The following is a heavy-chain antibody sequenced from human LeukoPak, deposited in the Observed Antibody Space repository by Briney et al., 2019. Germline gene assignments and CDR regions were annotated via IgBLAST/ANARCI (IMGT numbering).Heavy chain of an antibody. CDR1: GFTFSSYG. CDR2: IIGGGGST. V-gene: IGHV3-23*01. Sequence: GGSLRLSCAASGFTFSSYGMSWVRQAPGKGLEWVSGIIGGGGSTYYADSVKGRFTISGDNSRNTLFLQMNSLRAEDTAVYYCAHGAMYQLDYWGQGTLVTVSS. D-gene: IGHD2-2*01. CDR3: AHGAMYQLDY. J-gene: IGHJ4*02.